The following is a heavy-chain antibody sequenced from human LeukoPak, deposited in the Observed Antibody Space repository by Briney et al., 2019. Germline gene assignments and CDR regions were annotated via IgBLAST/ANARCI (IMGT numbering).Heavy chain of an antibody. CDR3: AKARYCSGGSCDTIDY. CDR2: ISGGGGST. V-gene: IGHV3-43*02. Sequence: PGGSLRLSCAASGFTFDDYAMHWVRHAPGKGLEWVSLISGGGGSTYYADSVKGRFTISRDNSKNSLYLQMNSLRTEDTALYYCAKARYCSGGSCDTIDYWGQGTLVTVSS. J-gene: IGHJ4*02. CDR1: GFTFDDYA. D-gene: IGHD2-15*01.